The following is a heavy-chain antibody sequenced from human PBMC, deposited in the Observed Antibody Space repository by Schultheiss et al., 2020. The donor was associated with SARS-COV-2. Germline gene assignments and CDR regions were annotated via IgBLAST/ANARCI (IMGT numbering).Heavy chain of an antibody. CDR3: ARDRGGYSYGGGYYYYYGMDV. D-gene: IGHD5-18*01. Sequence: GGSLRLSCAASGFTFSSYGMHWVRQAPGKGLEWVAVISYDGSNKYYADSVKGRFTISRDNAKNSLYLQMNSLRAEDTAVYYCARDRGGYSYGGGYYYYYGMDVWGQGTTVTVSS. CDR2: ISYDGSNK. V-gene: IGHV3-30*03. J-gene: IGHJ6*02. CDR1: GFTFSSYG.